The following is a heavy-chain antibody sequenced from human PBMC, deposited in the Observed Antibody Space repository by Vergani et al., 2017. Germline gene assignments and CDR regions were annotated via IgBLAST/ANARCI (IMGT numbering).Heavy chain of an antibody. J-gene: IGHJ6*02. V-gene: IGHV3-30*02. CDR1: GFSFSTYG. Sequence: QVQLVESGGGVVQPGGSLRLSCAASGFSFSTYGMHWVRQAPGRGLEWVAFLRYDGSNESYGDAVKGRFIISRDNSTNMLSLEMHSLRPEDTAVYYCANSYCSSLSCYAFYGMEVWGQGTTVTVSS. CDR2: LRYDGSNE. CDR3: ANSYCSSLSCYAFYGMEV. D-gene: IGHD2-2*01.